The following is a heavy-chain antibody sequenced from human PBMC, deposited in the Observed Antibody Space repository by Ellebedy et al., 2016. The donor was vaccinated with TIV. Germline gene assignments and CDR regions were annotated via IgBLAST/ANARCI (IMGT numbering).Heavy chain of an antibody. CDR1: GFSFSSYG. CDR2: ISGYSGNT. D-gene: IGHD3-22*01. V-gene: IGHV1-18*01. CDR3: ARENTYYYESSGYNFDY. Sequence: ASVKVSCXTSGFSFSSYGFTWVRQAPGQGLEWMGWISGYSGNTNYAQKLQGRVTLTTDTSTSTVYMELRSLRSDDTAVYYCARENTYYYESSGYNFDYWGQGTLVTVSS. J-gene: IGHJ4*02.